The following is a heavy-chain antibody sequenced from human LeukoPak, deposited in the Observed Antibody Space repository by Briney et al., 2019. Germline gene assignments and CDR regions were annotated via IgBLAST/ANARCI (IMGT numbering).Heavy chain of an antibody. D-gene: IGHD3-9*01. V-gene: IGHV3-30*02. CDR3: AKDTDDILTGSNWFDP. CDR1: GFTFSSYG. CDR2: IRYDGSNK. Sequence: PGGSLRLSCAAYGFTFSSYGMHWVRQAPGKGLEWVAFIRYDGSNKYYADSVKGRFTISRDNSKNTLYLQMNSLRAEDTAVYYCAKDTDDILTGSNWFDPWGQGTLVTVSS. J-gene: IGHJ5*02.